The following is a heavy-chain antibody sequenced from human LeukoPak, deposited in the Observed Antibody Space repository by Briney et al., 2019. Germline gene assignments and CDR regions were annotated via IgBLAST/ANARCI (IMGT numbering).Heavy chain of an antibody. V-gene: IGHV3-23*01. CDR3: AKDGAQYSSGPECDP. CDR2: ISHDGMNA. CDR1: GLHFSGTA. J-gene: IGHJ5*02. D-gene: IGHD6-19*01. Sequence: PGRSLRLSCAASGLHFSGTAMSWVRQAPGKGLEWVSAISHDGMNAYYADSVKGRFTISRDNSKKTVSLEMSSLTAADTGVYYCAKDGAQYSSGPECDPRGQGALVTVSP.